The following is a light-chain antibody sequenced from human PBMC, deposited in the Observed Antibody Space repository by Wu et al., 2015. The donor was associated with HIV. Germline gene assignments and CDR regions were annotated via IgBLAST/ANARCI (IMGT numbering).Light chain of an antibody. Sequence: VLTQSPGTLSLSPGERATLSCRASQSASSTYLAWYQQKPGQAPRLLIFGASTRATGIPDRFSGSGSGTEFTLTVSSLQPDDFATYYCQQYNSSRPTFGQGTKVEIK. CDR3: QQYNSSRPT. CDR1: QSASSTY. J-gene: IGKJ1*01. V-gene: IGKV3-20*01. CDR2: GAS.